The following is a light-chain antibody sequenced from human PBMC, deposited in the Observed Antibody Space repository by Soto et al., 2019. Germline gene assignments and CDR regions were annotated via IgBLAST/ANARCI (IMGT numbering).Light chain of an antibody. CDR3: SSYAGSNNYV. J-gene: IGLJ1*01. V-gene: IGLV2-8*01. CDR2: EVT. Sequence: QSVLTQPASVSGSPGQSITISCTGTSSDVGGYNYVSWYQQHPGKAPKLMIYEVTKRPLGVPDRFSGSKSGNTASLTVSGLQAEDEADYYCSSYAGSNNYVFGSGTKLTVL. CDR1: SSDVGGYNY.